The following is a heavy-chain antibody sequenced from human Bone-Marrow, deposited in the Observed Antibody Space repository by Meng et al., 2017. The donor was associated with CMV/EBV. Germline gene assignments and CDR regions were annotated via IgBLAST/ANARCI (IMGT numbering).Heavy chain of an antibody. CDR3: ARQESGSYSY. J-gene: IGHJ4*02. CDR1: GGSISSSSSY. Sequence: STVSGGSISSSSSYWGWIRQPPGKGLEWIGSIYYSGSTYYNPSLKSRVTISVDTSKNQFSLKLSSVTAADTAVYYCARQESGSYSYWGQGTLVTVSS. CDR2: IYYSGST. D-gene: IGHD1-26*01. V-gene: IGHV4-39*01.